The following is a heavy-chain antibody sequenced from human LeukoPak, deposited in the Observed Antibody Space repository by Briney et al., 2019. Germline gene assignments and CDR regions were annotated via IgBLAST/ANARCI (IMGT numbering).Heavy chain of an antibody. V-gene: IGHV3-30*04. CDR3: ARTTAMVTSWFDP. J-gene: IGHJ5*02. D-gene: IGHD5-18*01. Sequence: PGGSLRLSCAASGFTFSSYAMHWVRQAPRKGLEWVAVISYDGSNKYYADSVKGRFTISRDNSKNTLYLQMNSLRAEDTAVYYCARTTAMVTSWFDPWGQGTLVTVSS. CDR2: ISYDGSNK. CDR1: GFTFSSYA.